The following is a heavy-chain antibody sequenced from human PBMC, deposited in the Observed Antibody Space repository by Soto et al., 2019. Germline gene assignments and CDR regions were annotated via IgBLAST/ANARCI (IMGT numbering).Heavy chain of an antibody. CDR1: GFTFSSYW. CDR2: IKQDGSEK. V-gene: IGHV3-7*01. D-gene: IGHD3-10*01. J-gene: IGHJ4*02. CDR3: ARDIFGGITSGQTDY. Sequence: EVQLVESGGGLVQPGGSLRLSCAASGFTFSSYWMRWVRQAPGKGLEWVANIKQDGSEKYYVDSVKGRFTISRDNAKNSLYLQMNSLRAEDTAVYYCARDIFGGITSGQTDYWGQGTLVTVSS.